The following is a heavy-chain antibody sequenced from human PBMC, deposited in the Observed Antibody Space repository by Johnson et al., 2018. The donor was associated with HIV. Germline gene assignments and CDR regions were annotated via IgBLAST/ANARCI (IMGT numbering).Heavy chain of an antibody. Sequence: VQLVESGGGLIQPGGSLRLSCAASGFTVSSNYMIWVRQAPGKGLEWVSVSFSGGSTYYADSVKGRFTISRDNSKHTLYLQMNSLGAEDTAVYYCGRRDAIRNGAFDIWGQGTMVTVYS. CDR1: GFTVSSNY. CDR3: GRRDAIRNGAFDI. D-gene: IGHD2-8*01. J-gene: IGHJ3*02. CDR2: SFSGGST. V-gene: IGHV3-53*01.